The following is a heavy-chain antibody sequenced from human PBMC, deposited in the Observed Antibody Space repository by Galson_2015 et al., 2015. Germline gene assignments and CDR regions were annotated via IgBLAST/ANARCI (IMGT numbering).Heavy chain of an antibody. J-gene: IGHJ2*01. Sequence: SLRLSCAASGFTFSSYSMNWVRQAPGKGLEWVSSISSSGSTIYYADSVKGRFTISRDNAKNSLYLQMNSLRAEDTAAYYCARVGSGHWYFDLWGRGTLVTVSS. CDR2: ISSSGSTI. V-gene: IGHV3-21*04. D-gene: IGHD6-19*01. CDR1: GFTFSSYS. CDR3: ARVGSGHWYFDL.